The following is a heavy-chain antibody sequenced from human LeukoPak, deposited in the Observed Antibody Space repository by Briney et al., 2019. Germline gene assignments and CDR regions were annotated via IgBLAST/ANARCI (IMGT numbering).Heavy chain of an antibody. Sequence: PSETLSLTCTVSGGSISTYYWSWIRRPPGKGLEWIAYIYASGPTNYNPSLKSRITISVDTSKNQFSLKLSSVTAADTAVYYCARHDAGIAARPFDNWGQGTLATVSS. CDR2: IYASGPT. CDR1: GGSISTYY. V-gene: IGHV4-4*09. D-gene: IGHD6-6*01. J-gene: IGHJ4*02. CDR3: ARHDAGIAARPFDN.